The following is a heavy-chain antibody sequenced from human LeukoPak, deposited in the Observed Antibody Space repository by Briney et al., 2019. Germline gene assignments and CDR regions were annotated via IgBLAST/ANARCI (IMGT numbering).Heavy chain of an antibody. CDR2: ISYDGSNK. D-gene: IGHD3-22*01. J-gene: IGHJ4*02. CDR1: GFTFSSYV. CDR3: SVDSSGSFTKQLDY. Sequence: GGSLRLSCAASGFTFSSYVMHWVRQAPGKGLEWVAVISYDGSNKYYADSVKGRFTISRDNSKSTLYLQMNSLRAEDTAVYYCSVDSSGSFTKQLDYWGQGTLVTVSS. V-gene: IGHV3-30-3*01.